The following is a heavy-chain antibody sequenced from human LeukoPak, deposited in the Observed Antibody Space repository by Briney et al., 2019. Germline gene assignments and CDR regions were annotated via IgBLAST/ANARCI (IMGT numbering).Heavy chain of an antibody. V-gene: IGHV1-18*01. D-gene: IGHD1-26*01. CDR3: GRDWDWHVQF. CDR2: IGVFNGNR. CDR1: GYTFSRYG. J-gene: IGHJ4*02. Sequence: ASVKVSCKTSGYTFSRYGFSWVRQVSGQGLEWIGWIGVFNGNRNYAKSVQGRITLTADTSTNTTYMELRSLTSDDTAVYFCGRDWDWHVQFWGQGTLITVSS.